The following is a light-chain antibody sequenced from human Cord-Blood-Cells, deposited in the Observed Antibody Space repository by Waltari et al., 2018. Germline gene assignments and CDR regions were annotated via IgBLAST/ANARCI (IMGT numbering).Light chain of an antibody. J-gene: IGLJ3*02. CDR1: SSDVGSSNL. CDR2: EGS. Sequence: QSALTQPASVSGSPGQSLTIPCTRTSSDVGSSNLLSWYQQHPGKAPKLMIYEGSKRPSGVSNRFSGSKSGNTASLTISGLQAEDEADYYCCSYAGSSTWVFGGGTKLTVL. CDR3: CSYAGSSTWV. V-gene: IGLV2-23*01.